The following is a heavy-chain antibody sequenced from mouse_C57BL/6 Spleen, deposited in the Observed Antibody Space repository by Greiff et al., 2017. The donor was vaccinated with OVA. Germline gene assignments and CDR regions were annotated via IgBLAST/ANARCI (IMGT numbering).Heavy chain of an antibody. D-gene: IGHD1-1*01. CDR1: GYTFTSYW. Sequence: QVQLKQPGAELVKPGASVKLSCKASGYTFTSYWMHWVKQRPGRGLEWIGRIDPNSGGTKYNEKFKSKATLTVDKPSSTAYMQLSSLTSEDSAVYYCAREGDYYGRGYFDVWGTGTTVTVSS. V-gene: IGHV1-72*01. CDR2: IDPNSGGT. J-gene: IGHJ1*03. CDR3: AREGDYYGRGYFDV.